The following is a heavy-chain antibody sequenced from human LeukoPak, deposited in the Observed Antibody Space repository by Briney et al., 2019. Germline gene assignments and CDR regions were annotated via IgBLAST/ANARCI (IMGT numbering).Heavy chain of an antibody. J-gene: IGHJ4*02. CDR2: IYGGSTA. V-gene: IGHV3-53*01. D-gene: IGHD5-12*01. Sequence: GGSLRLSCAASRFTVSSNYMTWVREAPGKGLERVAEIYGGSTAYYTDSVKGRFTISRDNSKNTLYLQMNSLRAEDTAVYYCARESGYDTKNDYFDYWGQGTLVTVSS. CDR1: RFTVSSNY. CDR3: ARESGYDTKNDYFDY.